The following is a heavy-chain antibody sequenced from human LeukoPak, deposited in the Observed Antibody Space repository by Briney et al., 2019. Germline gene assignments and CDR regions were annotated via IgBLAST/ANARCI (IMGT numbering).Heavy chain of an antibody. J-gene: IGHJ4*02. CDR2: ISIIT. D-gene: IGHD3-10*01. Sequence: GGTLRLSCGASGFTFIAYGMSWVRQAPGKGLEWVSSISIITYYADSVKGRFTISRDNSKNTLYLQMNSLRVEDTAVYYCARVDGSGSQWGQGSLVTVSS. V-gene: IGHV3-23*01. CDR1: GFTFIAYG. CDR3: ARVDGSGSQ.